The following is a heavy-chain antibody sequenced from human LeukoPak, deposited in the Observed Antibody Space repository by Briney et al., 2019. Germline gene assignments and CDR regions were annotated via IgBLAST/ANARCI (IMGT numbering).Heavy chain of an antibody. CDR3: AKRGGLPPLDYYYYYMDV. CDR1: GFTFSSFA. D-gene: IGHD2-21*02. J-gene: IGHJ6*03. Sequence: GESLRLSCAVSGFTFSSFAMSWVRQAPGKGLELVSAISGSGGSTYYADSVKGRFTISRDNSKNTLYLQMNSLRAEDTAVYYCAKRGGLPPLDYYYYYMDVWGKGTTVTVSS. V-gene: IGHV3-23*01. CDR2: ISGSGGST.